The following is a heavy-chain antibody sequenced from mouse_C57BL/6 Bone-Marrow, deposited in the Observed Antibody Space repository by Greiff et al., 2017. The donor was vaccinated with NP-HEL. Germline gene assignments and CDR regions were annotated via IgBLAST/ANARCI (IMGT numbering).Heavy chain of an antibody. CDR1: GFNIKDDY. Sequence: VKLVESGAELVRPGASVKLSCTASGFNIKDDYMHWVKQRPEQGLEWIGWIYPRDGSTKYNEKFKGKATLTVDTSSSTAYMELHSLTSEDSAVYFCARGGKGFAYWGQGTLVTVSA. J-gene: IGHJ3*01. V-gene: IGHV1-85*01. CDR2: IYPRDGST. D-gene: IGHD1-1*02. CDR3: ARGGKGFAY.